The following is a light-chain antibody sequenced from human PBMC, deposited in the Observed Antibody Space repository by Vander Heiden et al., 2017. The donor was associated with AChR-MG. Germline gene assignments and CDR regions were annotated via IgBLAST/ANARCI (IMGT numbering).Light chain of an antibody. V-gene: IGKV6D-21*02. CDR2: YAS. CDR1: QHIGSS. CDR3: QQRSSLPRT. J-gene: IGKJ1*01. Sequence: EIVLTQPPAFQSVPPKEKVTITCRASQHIGSSLHWYQQKPGQSPKLLIKYASQSISGVPSRFSGSGSGTDFTLTINCLEAEDAAAYYCQQRSSLPRTFGQGTKVEIK.